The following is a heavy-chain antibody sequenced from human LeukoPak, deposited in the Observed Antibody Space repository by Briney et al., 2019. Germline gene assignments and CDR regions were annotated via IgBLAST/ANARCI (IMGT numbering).Heavy chain of an antibody. Sequence: ASVKVSCKASGGTFSSYAISWVRQAPGQGLEWMGWINPNSGGTNYAQKFQGRVTMTRDTSISTAYMELSRLRSDDTAVYYCARDRRDGDYLYYYYYYMDVWGKGTTVTISS. D-gene: IGHD4-17*01. CDR1: GGTFSSYA. CDR2: INPNSGGT. V-gene: IGHV1-2*02. J-gene: IGHJ6*03. CDR3: ARDRRDGDYLYYYYYYMDV.